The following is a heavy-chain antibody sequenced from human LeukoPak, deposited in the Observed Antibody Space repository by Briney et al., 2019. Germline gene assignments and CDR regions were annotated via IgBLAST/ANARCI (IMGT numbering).Heavy chain of an antibody. D-gene: IGHD3-10*01. CDR3: ITFLPFGELSIY. Sequence: ASVKVSCKASGYTLTSYYFHWVRQAPGQGLEWMGIINARDGDKNYAQKFQGRVIMTRDTSTDTLHMELRSLTSEDTAVYYCITFLPFGELSIYWGQGTLVTVSS. V-gene: IGHV1-46*01. CDR1: GYTLTSYY. CDR2: INARDGDK. J-gene: IGHJ4*02.